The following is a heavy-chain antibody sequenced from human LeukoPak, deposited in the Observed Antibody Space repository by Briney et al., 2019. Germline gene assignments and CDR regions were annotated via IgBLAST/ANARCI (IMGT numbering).Heavy chain of an antibody. D-gene: IGHD6-19*01. Sequence: GGSLRLSCAASGFTFSSYSMNWVRQAPGKGLEWVAIIKQDGSETLYADSVRDHFTISRDNAKNAAYLQMNSLRVEDTAVYFCAGGRGWLIDYWGQGARVTVSS. CDR3: AGGRGWLIDY. CDR1: GFTFSSYS. CDR2: IKQDGSET. J-gene: IGHJ4*02. V-gene: IGHV3-7*01.